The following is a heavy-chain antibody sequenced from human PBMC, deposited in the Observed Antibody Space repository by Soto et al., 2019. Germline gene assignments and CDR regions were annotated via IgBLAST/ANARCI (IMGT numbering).Heavy chain of an antibody. D-gene: IGHD3-9*01. J-gene: IGHJ4*02. CDR2: ISYDGSNY. Sequence: QVQLVESGGGVVQPGRSLRLSCAASGFSFIGYAMHWVRQAPGKGLEWGAFISYDGSNYYYADFVNGRFAISRDDSKNTLHLQMNSLRAEDTAVYYCAKERTGYYIENWGQGTLVTVSS. V-gene: IGHV3-30*18. CDR1: GFSFIGYA. CDR3: AKERTGYYIEN.